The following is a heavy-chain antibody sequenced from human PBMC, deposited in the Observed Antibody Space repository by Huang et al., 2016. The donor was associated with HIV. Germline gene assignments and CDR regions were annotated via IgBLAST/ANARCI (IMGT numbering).Heavy chain of an antibody. J-gene: IGHJ6*03. CDR2: INAGSGKI. CDR1: GYTFTNYV. V-gene: IGHV1-3*01. CDR3: ARDLRLYYMDV. Sequence: QVQLVQSGAEVRKPGASVKVSCKASGYTFTNYVIHWVRQAPGQKLEWMGWINAGSGKIKYSQKFQGRVTLTRDTTASTAYMELSSLVSKDTAVYYCARDLRLYYMDVWGKGTTITVSS.